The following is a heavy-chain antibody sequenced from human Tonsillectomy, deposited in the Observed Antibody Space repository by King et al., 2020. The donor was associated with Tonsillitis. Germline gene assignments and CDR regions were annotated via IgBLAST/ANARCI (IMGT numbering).Heavy chain of an antibody. V-gene: IGHV3-30*01. J-gene: IGHJ4*02. CDR3: ARDSLSADFGDYVYYFDY. CDR1: GFTFSRYA. CDR2: ISYDGSKE. Sequence: VQLVESGGGVVQPRGSLSLSCAASGFTFSRYAVHWVRQAPGKGLEWVAVISYDGSKEHYADSVKGRFTISRDNSKNTLYLQMNSLRPEDTAVFFCARDSLSADFGDYVYYFDYWGQGTLVTVSS. D-gene: IGHD4-17*01.